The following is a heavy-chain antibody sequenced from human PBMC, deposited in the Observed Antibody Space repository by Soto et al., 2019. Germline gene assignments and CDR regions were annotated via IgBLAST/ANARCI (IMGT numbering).Heavy chain of an antibody. CDR1: GGSISGSTYY. D-gene: IGHD2-8*01. Sequence: SETRSLTCTVSGGSISGSTYYWAWIRQPPGKGPEWIGIIYYSGSTNDNPALKSRVTISVDTSKNQFSLKLSSVTAADTAVYYCARALPWAYCTNGVCKNYYYYYMDVWGKGTTVTVSS. CDR2: IYYSGST. J-gene: IGHJ6*03. CDR3: ARALPWAYCTNGVCKNYYYYYMDV. V-gene: IGHV4-39*07.